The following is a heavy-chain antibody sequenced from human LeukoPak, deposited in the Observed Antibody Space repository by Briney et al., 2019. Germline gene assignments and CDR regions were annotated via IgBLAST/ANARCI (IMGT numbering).Heavy chain of an antibody. CDR3: ARDYGGNGIVGFQY. D-gene: IGHD4-23*01. Sequence: ASVKVSCKASGYTFSSYGITWLRQAPGQGLEWMGWISNYNHNTNYAQKIQGRVVLTTDTSTSTAYMELRSLRSDDTAVYYCARDYGGNGIVGFQYWGQGTLVTVSS. CDR2: ISNYNHNT. CDR1: GYTFSSYG. J-gene: IGHJ1*01. V-gene: IGHV1-18*01.